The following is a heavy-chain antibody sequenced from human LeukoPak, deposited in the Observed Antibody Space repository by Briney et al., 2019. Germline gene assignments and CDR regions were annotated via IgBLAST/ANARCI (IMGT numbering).Heavy chain of an antibody. J-gene: IGHJ4*02. Sequence: GASVKVSCKASGYPFISNAMNWVRQAPGQGLELIGWINTNTGNPTYAQGFTGRFVFSLDTSVSTAYLQISSLKTEDTAVYYCARDNAGDIDYWGQGTLVTVSS. CDR1: GYPFISNA. CDR2: INTNTGNP. V-gene: IGHV7-4-1*02. CDR3: ARDNAGDIDY. D-gene: IGHD7-27*01.